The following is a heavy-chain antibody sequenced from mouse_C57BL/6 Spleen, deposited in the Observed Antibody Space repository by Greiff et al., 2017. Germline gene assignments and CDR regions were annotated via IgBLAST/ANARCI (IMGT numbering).Heavy chain of an antibody. J-gene: IGHJ4*01. Sequence: QVQLQQPGTELVKPGASVKLSCKASGYTFTSYWMHWVKQRPGQGLEWIGNINPSNGGTNYNEKFKSKATLTVDKSSSTAYMQLSSLTSEDSAVYDCARSETASGIGYAMDYWGQGTSVTVSS. V-gene: IGHV1-53*01. CDR2: INPSNGGT. CDR3: ARSETASGIGYAMDY. CDR1: GYTFTSYW. D-gene: IGHD3-2*01.